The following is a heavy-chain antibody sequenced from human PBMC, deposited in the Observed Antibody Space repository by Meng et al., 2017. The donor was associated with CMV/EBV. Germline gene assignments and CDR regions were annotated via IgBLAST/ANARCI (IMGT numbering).Heavy chain of an antibody. D-gene: IGHD6-13*01. CDR1: GFTFSSYE. Sequence: GGSLRLSCAASGFTFSSYEMNWVRQAPGKGLEWVSYISSSSSTIYYADSVKGRFTISRDNAKNSLYLQMNSLRAEDTAVYYCARAWIAAAGTLDYWGQGTLVTVSS. V-gene: IGHV3-48*03. J-gene: IGHJ4*02. CDR2: ISSSSSTI. CDR3: ARAWIAAAGTLDY.